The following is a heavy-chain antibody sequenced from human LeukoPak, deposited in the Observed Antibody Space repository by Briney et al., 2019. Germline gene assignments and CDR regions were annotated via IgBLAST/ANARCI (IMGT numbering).Heavy chain of an antibody. CDR2: IYSGDTT. J-gene: IGHJ3*02. Sequence: GGSLRLSCAASGFTVGSNYLSWVRQLPGKGLEWVSVIYSGDTTYYADSVKGRFTISRDNSKNTLYLQMNSLRVEDTAVYFCTRAGEVLPHDGFDIWGRGTMVTVSS. CDR1: GFTVGSNY. V-gene: IGHV3-53*01. D-gene: IGHD3-10*01. CDR3: TRAGEVLPHDGFDI.